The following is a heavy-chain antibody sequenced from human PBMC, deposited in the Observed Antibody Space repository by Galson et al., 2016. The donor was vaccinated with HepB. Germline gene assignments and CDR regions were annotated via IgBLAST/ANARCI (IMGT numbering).Heavy chain of an antibody. V-gene: IGHV1-2*02. CDR2: INPKSGDT. Sequence: SVKVSCKASGYTFTDYNIHWVRQAPGRGLEWMAWINPKSGDTKSAQKFQGRVTMTSDMSISTAYLELSRLTSDDTAVYYCVRAIRTGPGAGAYWGQGTLVTVSS. D-gene: IGHD1-1*01. CDR3: VRAIRTGPGAGAY. CDR1: GYTFTDYN. J-gene: IGHJ4*02.